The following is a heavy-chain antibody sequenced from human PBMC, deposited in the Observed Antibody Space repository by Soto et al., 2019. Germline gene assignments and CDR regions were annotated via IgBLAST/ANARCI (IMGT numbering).Heavy chain of an antibody. V-gene: IGHV3-30*18. Sequence: QVQLVESGGGVVQPGRSLRLSCAASGFTFSSYGMHWVRQAPGKGLEWVAVISYDGSNKYYADSVKGRFTISRDNSKNTLYLQMNSLRAEDTAVSYCSKDRAAAYYYGMDVWGQGTTVTVSS. CDR3: SKDRAAAYYYGMDV. D-gene: IGHD6-13*01. CDR1: GFTFSSYG. J-gene: IGHJ6*02. CDR2: ISYDGSNK.